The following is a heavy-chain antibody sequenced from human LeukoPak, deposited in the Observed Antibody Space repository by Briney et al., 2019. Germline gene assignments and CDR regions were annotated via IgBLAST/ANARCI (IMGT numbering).Heavy chain of an antibody. Sequence: ASVKVSCKASGYTFTSYGISWVRQAPGQGLEWMGWISAYNGNTNYAQKLQGRVTMTTDTSTSTAYMELRSLRSDDTAVYYCARDRCSSTSCNDAFDIWGQGTMVTVSS. CDR3: ARDRCSSTSCNDAFDI. CDR1: GYTFTSYG. D-gene: IGHD2-2*01. CDR2: ISAYNGNT. J-gene: IGHJ3*02. V-gene: IGHV1-18*01.